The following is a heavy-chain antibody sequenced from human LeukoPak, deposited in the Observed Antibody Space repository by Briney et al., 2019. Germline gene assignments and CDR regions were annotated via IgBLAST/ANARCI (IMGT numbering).Heavy chain of an antibody. Sequence: ASVTVSCTASGYTFTSYDINWVRQATGQGLEWMGWVNPNSGNTGYAQKFQGRVSMTRDTSRSTAYMELSRLTSEDTAVYYCARRSEDYDSSEYPYWGQGTLVTVSS. CDR3: ARRSEDYDSSEYPY. D-gene: IGHD3-22*01. CDR1: GYTFTSYD. J-gene: IGHJ4*02. CDR2: VNPNSGNT. V-gene: IGHV1-8*01.